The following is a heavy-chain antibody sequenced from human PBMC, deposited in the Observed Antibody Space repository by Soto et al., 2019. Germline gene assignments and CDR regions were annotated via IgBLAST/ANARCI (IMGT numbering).Heavy chain of an antibody. CDR2: IWYDGSNK. V-gene: IGHV3-33*01. Sequence: GGSLRLSCAASGFTFSSYGMHWVRQAPGKGLEWVAVIWYDGSNKYYADSVKGRFTISRDNSKNTLYLQMNSLRAEDTAVYYCARDEYYYDSSGYYPDAFDIRGQGTMVTVSS. CDR1: GFTFSSYG. D-gene: IGHD3-22*01. CDR3: ARDEYYYDSSGYYPDAFDI. J-gene: IGHJ3*02.